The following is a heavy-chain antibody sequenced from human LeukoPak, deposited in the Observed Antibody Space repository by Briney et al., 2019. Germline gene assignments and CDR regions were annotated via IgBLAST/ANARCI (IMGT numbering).Heavy chain of an antibody. CDR3: ARYGGNSGPNYYYGMDV. J-gene: IGHJ6*02. D-gene: IGHD4-23*01. CDR2: IYPGDSDT. V-gene: IGHV5-51*01. CDR1: GYKFTNYW. Sequence: GESLKISCKGSGYKFTNYWIGWVRQMPGKGLEWMGIIYPGDSDTRYSPSFQGQVTISADKSISTAYLQWSSLKASDTAMYYCARYGGNSGPNYYYGMDVWGQGTTVTVSS.